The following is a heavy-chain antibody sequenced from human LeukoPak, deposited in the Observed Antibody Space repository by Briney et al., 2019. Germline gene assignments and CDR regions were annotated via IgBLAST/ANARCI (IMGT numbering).Heavy chain of an antibody. CDR1: GYTFTGYY. J-gene: IGHJ4*02. CDR2: INPNSGGT. Sequence: ASVKVSCKASGYTFTGYYMHWVRQAPGQGLEWMGWINPNSGGTNYAQKFQGRVTMTRDTSISTAYMELSRLRSDDTAVYYCARTTIFGVVIINALDYWGQGTLVTVSS. D-gene: IGHD3-3*01. V-gene: IGHV1-2*02. CDR3: ARTTIFGVVIINALDY.